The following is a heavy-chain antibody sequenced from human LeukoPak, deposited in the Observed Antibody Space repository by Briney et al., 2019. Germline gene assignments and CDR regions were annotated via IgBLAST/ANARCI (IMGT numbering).Heavy chain of an antibody. D-gene: IGHD4-17*01. V-gene: IGHV4-59*01. CDR3: ARGGGAGAFDI. Sequence: SETLSLTCTVSGGSISSYYWSWIRQPPGKGLEWIGYIYYSGSTNYNPSLKSRVTISVDTSKNQFSLKLSSVTAADTAVYYCARGGGAGAFDIWGQGTMVTVSS. CDR2: IYYSGST. CDR1: GGSISSYY. J-gene: IGHJ3*02.